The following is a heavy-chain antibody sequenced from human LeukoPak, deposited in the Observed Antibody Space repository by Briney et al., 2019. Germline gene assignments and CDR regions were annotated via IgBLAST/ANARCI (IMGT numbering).Heavy chain of an antibody. V-gene: IGHV3-74*01. CDR1: GFTFSSYW. J-gene: IGHJ4*01. CDR3: ARARVDIVATIGYYFDY. CDR2: INSDGSST. Sequence: GGSLRLSCAASGFTFSSYWMHWVRQAQGKGLVWVSRINSDGSSTSYADSVKGRFTISRDNAKNTLYLQMNSLRAEDTAVYYCARARVDIVATIGYYFDYWGQGTLVTVSS. D-gene: IGHD5-12*01.